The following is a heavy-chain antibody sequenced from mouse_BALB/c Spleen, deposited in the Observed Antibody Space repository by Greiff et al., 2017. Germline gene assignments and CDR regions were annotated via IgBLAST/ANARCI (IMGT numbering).Heavy chain of an antibody. Sequence: DVMLVESGGGLVQPGGSRKLSCAASGFTFSSFGMHWVRQAPEKGLEWVAYISSGSSTIYYADTVKGRFTISRDNPKNTLFLQMTSLRSEDTAMYYCARSGEYFDYWGQGTTLTVSS. J-gene: IGHJ2*01. CDR2: ISSGSSTI. V-gene: IGHV5-17*02. CDR1: GFTFSSFG. D-gene: IGHD3-1*01. CDR3: ARSGEYFDY.